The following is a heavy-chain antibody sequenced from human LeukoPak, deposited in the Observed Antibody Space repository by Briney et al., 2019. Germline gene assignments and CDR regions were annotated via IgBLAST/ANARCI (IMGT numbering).Heavy chain of an antibody. J-gene: IGHJ5*02. CDR2: INPSGGST. CDR3: ARDLGGIAAAGNWFDP. V-gene: IGHV1-46*01. CDR1: GYTFTSYY. Sequence: AASVKVSCKASGYTFTSYYMHWVRQAPGQGLEWMGIINPSGGSTSYAQKFQGRVTMTRDMSTSTVYMELSSLRSEDTAVYYCARDLGGIAAAGNWFDPWGQGTLVTVSS. D-gene: IGHD6-13*01.